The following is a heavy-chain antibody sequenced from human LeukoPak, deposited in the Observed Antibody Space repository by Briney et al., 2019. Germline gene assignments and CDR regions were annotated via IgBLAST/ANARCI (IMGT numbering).Heavy chain of an antibody. CDR3: AREDREWIQLWAPRTNWFDP. V-gene: IGHV3-7*01. CDR1: GFTFSSYW. CDR2: IKQDGSEK. D-gene: IGHD5-18*01. Sequence: GGSLRLSCAASGFTFSSYWMSWVRQAPGKGLEGVANIKQDGSEKYYVDSVKGRFTISRDNAKNSLYLQMNSLRAEDTAVYYCAREDREWIQLWAPRTNWFDPWGQGTLVTVSS. J-gene: IGHJ5*02.